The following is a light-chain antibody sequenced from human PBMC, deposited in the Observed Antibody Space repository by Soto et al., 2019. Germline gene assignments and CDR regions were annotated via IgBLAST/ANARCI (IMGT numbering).Light chain of an antibody. V-gene: IGKV3-20*01. CDR2: GAS. CDR3: QQYGSSRT. Sequence: EIVLTQSPGTLSLSPGERATLSCRASQSVSSSYLALYQQKPGQAPRLLIYGASSRATGIPDRFSGSGSGTDFTLTISRLEPEDFAVYYYQQYGSSRTFGQGTKVDIK. J-gene: IGKJ1*01. CDR1: QSVSSSY.